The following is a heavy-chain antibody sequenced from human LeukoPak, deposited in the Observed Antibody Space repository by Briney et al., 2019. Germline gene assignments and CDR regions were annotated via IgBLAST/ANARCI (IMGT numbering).Heavy chain of an antibody. V-gene: IGHV4-34*01. CDR2: INHSGST. Sequence: SETLSLTCAVYGGSFSGYYWSWVRQPPGKGLEWIGEINHSGSTSYNPSLKTRVTMAADTSENHFSLKLSSVTAADTAVYYCAKGSYSSGWYGSLTYYYYGMDVWGQGTTVTVSS. CDR1: GGSFSGYY. J-gene: IGHJ6*02. D-gene: IGHD6-19*01. CDR3: AKGSYSSGWYGSLTYYYYGMDV.